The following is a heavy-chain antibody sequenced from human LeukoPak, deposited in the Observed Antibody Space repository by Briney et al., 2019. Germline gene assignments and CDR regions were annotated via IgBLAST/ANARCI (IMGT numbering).Heavy chain of an antibody. CDR2: INPNSGGT. V-gene: IGHV1-2*02. CDR3: ARDLGSGSQPFDY. J-gene: IGHJ4*02. CDR1: GYTFTGYY. Sequence: ASVKVSCKASGYTFTGYYMHWVRQAPGQGLEWMGWINPNSGGTDYAQMFQGRVTMTRDTSISTAYMELSRLRSDDTAVYYCARDLGSGSQPFDYWGQGILVTVSS. D-gene: IGHD3-10*01.